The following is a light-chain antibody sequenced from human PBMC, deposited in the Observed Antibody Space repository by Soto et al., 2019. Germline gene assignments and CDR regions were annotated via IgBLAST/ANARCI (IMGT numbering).Light chain of an antibody. J-gene: IGKJ1*01. CDR1: QGITNW. Sequence: DIQMTQSPATRSASVGGSVTSACRASQGITNWLAWYQLKPGKAPKLLIHEASNLHSGVSSRFTGSGSGTDFTLTITSLQTEDFATYYCQQYKSYWTFGQGTKVDIK. CDR3: QQYKSYWT. CDR2: EAS. V-gene: IGKV1-5*03.